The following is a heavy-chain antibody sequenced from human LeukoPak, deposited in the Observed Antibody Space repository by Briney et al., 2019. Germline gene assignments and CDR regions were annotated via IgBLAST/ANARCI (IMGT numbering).Heavy chain of an antibody. J-gene: IGHJ3*02. V-gene: IGHV4-59*01. Sequence: PSETLSLTCTVSGGSINKYYWSWIRQPPGKGLEWIGYIYYSGSTNYNPSLKSRVTISVDTSKNQFSLKLSSVTAADTAVYYCARVSGGNGDAFDIWGQGTMVTVSS. CDR3: ARVSGGNGDAFDI. D-gene: IGHD4-23*01. CDR1: GGSINKYY. CDR2: IYYSGST.